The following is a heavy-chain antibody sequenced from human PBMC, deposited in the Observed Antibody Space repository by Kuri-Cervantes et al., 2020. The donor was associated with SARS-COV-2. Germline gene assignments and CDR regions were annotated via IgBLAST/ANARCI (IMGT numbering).Heavy chain of an antibody. D-gene: IGHD3-3*01. J-gene: IGHJ5*02. CDR2: IYYSGST. CDR3: ARQMMSSITIFGVVITKNWFDP. V-gene: IGHV4-39*01. Sequence: GSLRLSCTVSGGSISSSSYYWGWIRQPPGKGLEWIGSIYYSGSTYYNPSLKSRVTISVDTSKNQFSLKLSSVTAADTAVYYCARQMMSSITIFGVVITKNWFDPWGQGTLVTVSS. CDR1: GGSISSSSYY.